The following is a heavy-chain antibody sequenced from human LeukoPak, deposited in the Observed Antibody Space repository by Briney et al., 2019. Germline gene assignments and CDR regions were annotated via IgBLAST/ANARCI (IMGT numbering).Heavy chain of an antibody. CDR3: ATNER. CDR1: AFTFSNNW. J-gene: IGHJ4*02. CDR2: INPDGSEK. V-gene: IGHV3-7*05. Sequence: PGESLRLSCAAAAFTFSNNWLTWVRHAQGKGLEWVANINPDGSEKDYVDSVKGRFTISRDKAKNSLYLQMNSLRAEDTAIYCCATNERWGQGTLVTVSS.